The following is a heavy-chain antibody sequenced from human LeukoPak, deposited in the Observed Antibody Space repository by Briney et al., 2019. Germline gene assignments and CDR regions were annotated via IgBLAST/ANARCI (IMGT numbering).Heavy chain of an antibody. CDR3: ARREGFGELSY. J-gene: IGHJ4*02. D-gene: IGHD3-10*01. Sequence: SETLSLTCAVYGGSFGGYYWSWIRQPPGKGLEWIGEINHSGSTNYNPSLKSRVTISVDTSKNQFSLKLSSVTAADTAVYYCARREGFGELSYWGQGTLVTVSS. CDR2: INHSGST. V-gene: IGHV4-34*01. CDR1: GGSFGGYY.